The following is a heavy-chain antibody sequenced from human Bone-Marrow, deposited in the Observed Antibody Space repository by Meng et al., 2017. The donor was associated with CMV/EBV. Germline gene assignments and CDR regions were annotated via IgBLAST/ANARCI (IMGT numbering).Heavy chain of an antibody. D-gene: IGHD1-26*01. CDR3: ARPMGSGRTAWFEP. V-gene: IGHV5-51*01. J-gene: IGHJ5*02. CDR1: GYDFNTDE. Sequence: SGYDFNTDEVACVGRMPGKGLKWMGIIYPSDSDTRYSPSVQGQVTISVDKSISTAYLQWSSLKASDAAMYYCARPMGSGRTAWFEPWGQGTLVTVSS. CDR2: IYPSDSDT.